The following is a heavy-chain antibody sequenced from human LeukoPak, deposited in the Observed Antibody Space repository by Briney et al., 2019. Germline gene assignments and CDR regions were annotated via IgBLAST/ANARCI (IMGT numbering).Heavy chain of an antibody. CDR3: ASDPGRGLYFDY. Sequence: GGSLRLSCAASGFTFSSYSMNWVRQAPGKGLEWVSSISSSSSYIYYADSVKGRFTISRDNAKNSLYLQMNSLRAEDTAVYYCASDPGRGLYFDYWGQGTLVTVSS. V-gene: IGHV3-21*01. CDR2: ISSSSSYI. D-gene: IGHD6-19*01. J-gene: IGHJ4*02. CDR1: GFTFSSYS.